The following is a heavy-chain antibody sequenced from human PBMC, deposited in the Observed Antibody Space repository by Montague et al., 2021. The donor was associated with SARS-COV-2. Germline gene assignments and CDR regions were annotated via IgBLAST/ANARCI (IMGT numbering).Heavy chain of an antibody. J-gene: IGHJ6*02. CDR1: GFTFSDFH. Sequence: SLRLSCAAPGFTFSDFHMSWIRQAPGTGLEWVSYISSGSSSTKFADSVKGRFTISRDNAKNSLYLQMNSLRVEDTAVYYCARGLRYHHYVMDVWGQGTTVTVSS. CDR2: ISSGSSST. CDR3: ARGLRYHHYVMDV. V-gene: IGHV3-11*05. D-gene: IGHD3-16*01.